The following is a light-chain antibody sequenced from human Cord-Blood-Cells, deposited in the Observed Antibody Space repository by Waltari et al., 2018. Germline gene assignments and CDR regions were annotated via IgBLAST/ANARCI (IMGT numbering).Light chain of an antibody. CDR1: SSDVGGYNY. CDR3: SSYTSSSTLV. CDR2: DVS. V-gene: IGLV2-14*01. J-gene: IGLJ2*01. Sequence: QSALTQPASVSGSPGQSITISCTGTSSDVGGYNYVSWYQQHPGKAPKLMIYDVSNRPLGVSNRFSGSKSGNTASLPISGLQAEDEADYYCSSYTSSSTLVFGGGTKLTVL.